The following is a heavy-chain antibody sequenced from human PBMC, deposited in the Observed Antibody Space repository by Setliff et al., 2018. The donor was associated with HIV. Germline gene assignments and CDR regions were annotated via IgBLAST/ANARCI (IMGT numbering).Heavy chain of an antibody. D-gene: IGHD3-3*01. V-gene: IGHV4-39*01. CDR3: ARHFSIFGVTIISNDAFDI. CDR1: GGSISSSSYY. CDR2: VYYSGTT. J-gene: IGHJ3*02. Sequence: PSETLSLTCTVSGGSISSSSYYWGWVRQPPGKGLEWIGSVYYSGTTYYNPSLTSRVTISVDTSKNQFSLKLTSVTAADTALYYCARHFSIFGVTIISNDAFDIWGRGAMVTVS.